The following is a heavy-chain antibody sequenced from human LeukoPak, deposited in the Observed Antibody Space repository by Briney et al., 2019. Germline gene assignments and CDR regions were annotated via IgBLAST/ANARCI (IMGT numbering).Heavy chain of an antibody. CDR2: ISNSGAGT. J-gene: IGHJ4*02. CDR1: GFIFSNYA. V-gene: IGHV3-23*01. CDR3: ASSVATVTLPTDY. Sequence: LTGGSLRLSCAASGFIFSNYALHWVRQAPGKGLEWVSTISNSGAGTYYADSVKGRFTISRDNSKNTLYLQMNSLRAEDTAVYYCASSVATVTLPTDYWGQGTLVTVSS. D-gene: IGHD4-11*01.